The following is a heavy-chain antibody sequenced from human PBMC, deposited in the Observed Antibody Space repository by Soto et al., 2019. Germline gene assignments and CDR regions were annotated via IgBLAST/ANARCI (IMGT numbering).Heavy chain of an antibody. CDR3: ARLPRLMTIKAFDI. J-gene: IGHJ3*02. Sequence: PSETLSLTCTVSGDSISSSGCFWGWIRQPPGKGLEWMGFNYYSGTTYHNPSLKSRVTISVDTSNNQFSLTLSSVTAADTAVYYFARLPRLMTIKAFDIWGQGTMVTVSS. CDR1: GDSISSSGCF. V-gene: IGHV4-39*01. D-gene: IGHD4-17*01. CDR2: NYYSGTT.